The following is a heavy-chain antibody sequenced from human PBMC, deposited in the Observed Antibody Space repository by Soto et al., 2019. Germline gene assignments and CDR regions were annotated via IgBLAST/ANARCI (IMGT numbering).Heavy chain of an antibody. Sequence: QVQLVESGGGLVKPGGSLRLSCAASGFTFSDYYMSWIRQAPGKGLEWVSYISSSGSTIYYADSVKGRFTISRDNAKNSLYLKMNSLRAEDTAVYYCARYSCSGGSCYSHAEYFQHWGQGTLVTVSS. CDR1: GFTFSDYY. CDR3: ARYSCSGGSCYSHAEYFQH. J-gene: IGHJ1*01. V-gene: IGHV3-11*01. D-gene: IGHD2-15*01. CDR2: ISSSGSTI.